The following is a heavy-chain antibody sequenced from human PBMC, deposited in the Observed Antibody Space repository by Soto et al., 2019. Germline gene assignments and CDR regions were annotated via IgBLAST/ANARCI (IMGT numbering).Heavy chain of an antibody. D-gene: IGHD2-2*01. J-gene: IGHJ6*02. CDR1: GGTFSSYA. CDR3: ASAPVPAAIPYYYYGMDV. CDR2: IIPIFGTA. V-gene: IGHV1-69*13. Sequence: SVKVSWKASGGTFSSYAISWVRQAPGQGLEWMGGIIPIFGTANYAQKFQGRVTITADESTSTAYMELSSLRSEDTAVYYCASAPVPAAIPYYYYGMDVWGQGTTVTVSS.